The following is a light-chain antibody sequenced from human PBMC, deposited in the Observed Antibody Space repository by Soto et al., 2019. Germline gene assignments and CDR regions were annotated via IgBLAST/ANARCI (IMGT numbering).Light chain of an antibody. CDR1: QTIGSN. J-gene: IGKJ1*01. CDR3: QQYNNWPPTWT. Sequence: EVVMTQSPATLSVSPGERATLSCRASQTIGSNLAWYQQKPGQPPRLLIYDASTRATDIPARFTGSGSGTEFTLPISSLQSADFAVYYCQQYNNWPPTWTFGQGTKVDIK. CDR2: DAS. V-gene: IGKV3-15*01.